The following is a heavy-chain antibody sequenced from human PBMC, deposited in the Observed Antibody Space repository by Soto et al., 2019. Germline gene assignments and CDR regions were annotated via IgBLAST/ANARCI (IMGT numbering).Heavy chain of an antibody. CDR1: GFTFDDYA. D-gene: IGHD5-12*01. CDR3: ARDRFDIVATYGMDV. Sequence: GGSLRLSCAASGFTFDDYAMHWVRQAPGKGLEWVSGISWNSGSIYYADSVKGRFTISRDNAKNSLYLQMNSLRAEDTAVYYCARDRFDIVATYGMDVWGQGTTVTVSS. CDR2: ISWNSGSI. V-gene: IGHV3-9*01. J-gene: IGHJ6*02.